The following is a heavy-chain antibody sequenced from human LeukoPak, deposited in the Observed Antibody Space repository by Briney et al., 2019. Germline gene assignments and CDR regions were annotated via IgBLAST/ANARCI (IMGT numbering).Heavy chain of an antibody. J-gene: IGHJ2*01. V-gene: IGHV4-59*01. D-gene: IGHD6-19*01. CDR2: IYYSGST. Sequence: SETLSLTCTVSGGSISSYYWSWIRQPPGKGLEWIGYIYYSGSTNYNPSLKSRVTISVDTSKNQFSLKLSSVTAADTAVYYCARVPHSSGWLYWYFDLWGRGTLVTVSS. CDR1: GGSISSYY. CDR3: ARVPHSSGWLYWYFDL.